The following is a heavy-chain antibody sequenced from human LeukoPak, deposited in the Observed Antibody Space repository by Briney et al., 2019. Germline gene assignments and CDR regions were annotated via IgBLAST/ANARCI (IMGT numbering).Heavy chain of an antibody. CDR1: GYSFTSYW. V-gene: IGHV5-51*01. Sequence: PGESLKISCEGSGYSFTSYWIGWVRLMPGKGLEWMGIIYPGDSDSRYSPSFQGQVTISVDKSITTAYLQWSSLKASDTAMYYCARHTTTGTDYWGQGTLVTVSS. J-gene: IGHJ4*02. CDR3: ARHTTTGTDY. D-gene: IGHD1-1*01. CDR2: IYPGDSDS.